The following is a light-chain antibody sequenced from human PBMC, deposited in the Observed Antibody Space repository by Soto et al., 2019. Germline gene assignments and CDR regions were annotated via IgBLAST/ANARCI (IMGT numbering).Light chain of an antibody. CDR3: CSYAGSSTYV. V-gene: IGLV2-23*02. CDR1: MRDVGAYNL. CDR2: EVR. J-gene: IGLJ1*01. Sequence: QSVLTQPASVSGSAGQSITISCSGTMRDVGAYNLVSWYQQHPGTAPKLIIYEVRNRPSGISSRFSGSRSGNTASLTISGLQPEDEGDYYCCSYAGSSTYVFGTGTKVTVL.